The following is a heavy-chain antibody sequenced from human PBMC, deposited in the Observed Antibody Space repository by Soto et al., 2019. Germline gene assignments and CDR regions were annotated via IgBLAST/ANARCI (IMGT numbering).Heavy chain of an antibody. Sequence: EVQLVESGGGLVQPGGSLKLSCAASGFTFSGSAMHWVRQASGKGLEWVGRIRSKANSYATAYAASVKGRFTISRDDSKNTAYLQMNSLKTEDTAVYYCTRWGGTYYDFYWGQGTLVTVSS. CDR3: TRWGGTYYDFY. CDR1: GFTFSGSA. V-gene: IGHV3-73*02. CDR2: IRSKANSYAT. J-gene: IGHJ4*02. D-gene: IGHD3-3*01.